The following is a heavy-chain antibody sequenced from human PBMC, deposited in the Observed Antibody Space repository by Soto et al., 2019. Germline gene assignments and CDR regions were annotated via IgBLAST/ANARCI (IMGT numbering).Heavy chain of an antibody. J-gene: IGHJ6*03. CDR3: ARRSALRFLEWPPMDV. CDR2: MNPNSGST. Sequence: ASVKVSCKASGYTFTSYDINWVRQATGQGLEWMGWMNPNSGSTGYAQKFRGRVTMTRNTSISTAYMELSSLRSEDTALYYCARRSALRFLEWPPMDVWGKGTTVTVSS. D-gene: IGHD3-3*01. V-gene: IGHV1-8*01. CDR1: GYTFTSYD.